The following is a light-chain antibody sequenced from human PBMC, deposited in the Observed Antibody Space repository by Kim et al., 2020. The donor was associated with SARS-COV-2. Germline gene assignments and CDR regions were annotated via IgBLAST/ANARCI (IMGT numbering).Light chain of an antibody. CDR1: CSNIGAGYD. CDR2: GHT. J-gene: IGLJ1*01. V-gene: IGLV1-40*01. Sequence: RVTISCTGTCSNIGAGYDVHWYQQVPGAAPKLLIYGHTNRPSGVPDRFSGSKSDTSASLAITGLQAEDEADYYCQSYDSSLNSYVFGTGTKVTVL. CDR3: QSYDSSLNSYV.